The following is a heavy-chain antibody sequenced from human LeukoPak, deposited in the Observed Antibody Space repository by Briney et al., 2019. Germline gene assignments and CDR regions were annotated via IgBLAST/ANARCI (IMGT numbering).Heavy chain of an antibody. V-gene: IGHV3-48*04. D-gene: IGHD1-1*01. CDR3: ARDPRTVRI. J-gene: IGHJ4*02. CDR2: ISGNGGVI. CDR1: GFTFSSYS. Sequence: GSLRLSCAASGFTFSSYSMNWVRQASGKGLEWLSYISGNGGVIQYADSVKGRFTISRDNAKNLLYLQMDSLRVEDTAIYYCARDPRTVRIWGQGTLVTVSS.